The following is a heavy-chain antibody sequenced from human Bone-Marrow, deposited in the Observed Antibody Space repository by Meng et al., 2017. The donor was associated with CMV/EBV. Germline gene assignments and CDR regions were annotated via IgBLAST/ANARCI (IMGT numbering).Heavy chain of an antibody. CDR1: GFTFSSYS. CDR3: ARGEWGEAAAGSDY. D-gene: IGHD6-13*01. Sequence: GESLKISCAASGFTFSSYSMNWVRQAPGKGLEWVSSISSSSSYIYYADSVKGRFTISRDNSKTKVYLQMNSLRAEDTAVYYCARGEWGEAAAGSDYWGQGTLVTVSS. J-gene: IGHJ4*02. CDR2: ISSSSSYI. V-gene: IGHV3-21*01.